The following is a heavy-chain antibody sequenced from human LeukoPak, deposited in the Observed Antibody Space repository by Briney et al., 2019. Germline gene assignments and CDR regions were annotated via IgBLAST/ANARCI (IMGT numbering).Heavy chain of an antibody. J-gene: IGHJ1*01. CDR2: ISYDGINE. Sequence: GGSLRLSCAASGFTFSTYSMNWVRQAPGKGLEWVAVISYDGINEYYVDSVKGRFTISRDNSKSSLYLQMESLTIEDTAVYYCATGRVDYGDYGVVKHWGQGTLVTVSS. D-gene: IGHD4-17*01. CDR1: GFTFSTYS. V-gene: IGHV3-30*03. CDR3: ATGRVDYGDYGVVKH.